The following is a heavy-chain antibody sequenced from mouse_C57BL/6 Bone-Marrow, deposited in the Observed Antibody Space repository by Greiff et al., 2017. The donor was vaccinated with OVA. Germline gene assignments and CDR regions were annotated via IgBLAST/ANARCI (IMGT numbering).Heavy chain of an antibody. D-gene: IGHD1-1*01. Sequence: EVKLMESGPGLVKPSQSLSLTCSVTGYSITSGYYWHWIRQFPGNKLEWMGYISYDGSNNYNPSLKNRISITRDTSKNQFFLKLNSVTTEDTATYYCARVTTVVATYYYAMDYWGQGTSVTVSS. CDR3: ARVTTVVATYYYAMDY. CDR1: GYSITSGYY. J-gene: IGHJ4*01. CDR2: ISYDGSN. V-gene: IGHV3-6*01.